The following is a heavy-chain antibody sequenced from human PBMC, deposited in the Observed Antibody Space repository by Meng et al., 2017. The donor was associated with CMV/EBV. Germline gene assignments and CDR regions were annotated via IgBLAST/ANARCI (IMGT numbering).Heavy chain of an antibody. D-gene: IGHD2-2*01. Sequence: GESLKISCAVSGFTFRSYWMHWVRQAPGKGLVWVSRIESDGRNTKYADSVKGRFIISRDNAKNTLYLQMNSLRAEDTAVYYCARERVRNFVVAPGASRTAAPAGMDVWGQGTAVTVSS. CDR3: ARERVRNFVVAPGASRTAAPAGMDV. V-gene: IGHV3-74*03. CDR1: GFTFRSYW. CDR2: IESDGRNT. J-gene: IGHJ6*02.